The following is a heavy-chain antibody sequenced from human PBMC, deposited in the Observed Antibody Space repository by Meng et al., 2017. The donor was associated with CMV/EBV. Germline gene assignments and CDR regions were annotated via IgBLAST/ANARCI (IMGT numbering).Heavy chain of an antibody. CDR3: ARDSRLWANYYYYGMDV. D-gene: IGHD4/OR15-4a*01. Sequence: GGSLRLSCAASGFTFSSYDMHWVRQATGKGLEWVSAIGTAGDAYYPGSVKGRFTISRENAKNSLYLQMNSLRAGDTAVYYCARDSRLWANYYYYGMDVWGQGTTVTVSS. J-gene: IGHJ6*02. CDR1: GFTFSSYD. CDR2: IGTAGDA. V-gene: IGHV3-13*01.